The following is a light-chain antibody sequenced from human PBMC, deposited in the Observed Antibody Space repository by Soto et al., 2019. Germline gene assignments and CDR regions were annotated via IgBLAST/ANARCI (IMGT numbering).Light chain of an antibody. V-gene: IGLV2-14*01. CDR2: DVS. CDR3: SSYTSSSTLRV. CDR1: SSDVGGYNY. Sequence: QSVLTQPASVSGSPGQWITISCTGTSSDVGGYNYVSWYQQHPGKAPKLTIYDVSNRPSGVSNRFSGSKSGNTASLTISGLQAEDEADYYCSSYTSSSTLRVFGTGTKGHRP. J-gene: IGLJ1*01.